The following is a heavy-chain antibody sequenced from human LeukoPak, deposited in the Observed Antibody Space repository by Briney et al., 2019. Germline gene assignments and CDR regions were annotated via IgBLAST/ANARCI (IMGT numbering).Heavy chain of an antibody. J-gene: IGHJ3*02. CDR3: ARGRGYSTSSGAFDI. CDR2: IYYSGST. V-gene: IGHV4-59*01. Sequence: SETLSLTCTVSGGSISSYYWCWIRQPPGKGLEWIGHIYYSGSTNYYPSLMRRVTISVDTIKNQFSMKLSSVTAADTAVYYCARGRGYSTSSGAFDIWGQGTMVTVSS. CDR1: GGSISSYY. D-gene: IGHD6-6*01.